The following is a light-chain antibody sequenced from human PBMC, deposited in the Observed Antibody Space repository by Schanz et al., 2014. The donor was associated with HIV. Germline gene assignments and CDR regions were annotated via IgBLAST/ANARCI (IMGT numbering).Light chain of an antibody. CDR1: QSIGSW. CDR3: QQYYSYPMYT. J-gene: IGKJ2*01. Sequence: DIQMTQSPSTLSASVGDRVTITCRASQSIGSWLAWYQQRPGEAPKLLIYKTSGLESGVPSRFSGRGSGTEFTLTISGLQPDDFATYYCQQYYSYPMYTFGQGTKLESK. CDR2: KTS. V-gene: IGKV1-5*03.